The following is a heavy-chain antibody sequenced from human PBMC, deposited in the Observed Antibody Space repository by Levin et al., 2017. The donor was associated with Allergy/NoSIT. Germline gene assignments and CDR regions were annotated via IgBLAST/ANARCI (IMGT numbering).Heavy chain of an antibody. CDR3: TRRSPTTGLDF. V-gene: IGHV3-73*01. Sequence: GGSLRLSCAASGFTFSASAMHWVRQASGKGLEWVGRVRNKANSYTTAYAASLQGRFTISRDDSKNTAYLQMYSLTIEDTAVYYCTRRSPTTGLDFWGQGAPVTVSP. CDR1: GFTFSASA. CDR2: VRNKANSYTT. D-gene: IGHD1-14*01. J-gene: IGHJ4*02.